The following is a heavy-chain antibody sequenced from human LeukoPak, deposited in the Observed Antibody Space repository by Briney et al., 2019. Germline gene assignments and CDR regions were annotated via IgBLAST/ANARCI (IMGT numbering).Heavy chain of an antibody. CDR3: TREDYGVTYYYDSSGYSVLPDY. V-gene: IGHV3-49*03. CDR1: GFTFGDYA. Sequence: GGSLRLSCTASGFTFGDYAMSWFRQAPGKGLEWVGFIRSKAYGGTTEYAASVKGRFTISRDDSKSIAYLQMNSLKTEDTAVYYCTREDYGVTYYYDSSGYSVLPDYWGQGTLVTVSS. D-gene: IGHD3-22*01. CDR2: IRSKAYGGTT. J-gene: IGHJ4*02.